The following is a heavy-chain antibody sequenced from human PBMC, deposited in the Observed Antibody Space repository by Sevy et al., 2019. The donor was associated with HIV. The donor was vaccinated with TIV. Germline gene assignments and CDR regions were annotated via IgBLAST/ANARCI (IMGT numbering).Heavy chain of an antibody. Sequence: GGSLRLSCAASGFTFSSYSMNWVRQAPGKGLEWGSYISSGSSTIYYADSVQGRFTISRDNAKNSLYLQMNSLRAEDTAVYYCARENYYGSGIPIDYWGQGTLVTVSS. J-gene: IGHJ4*02. CDR3: ARENYYGSGIPIDY. CDR1: GFTFSSYS. D-gene: IGHD3-10*01. V-gene: IGHV3-48*01. CDR2: ISSGSSTI.